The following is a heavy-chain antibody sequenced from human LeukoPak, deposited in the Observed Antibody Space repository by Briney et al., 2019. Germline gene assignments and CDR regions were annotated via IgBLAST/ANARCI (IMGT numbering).Heavy chain of an antibody. J-gene: IGHJ4*02. Sequence: PSETLSLTCTVSGYSISSGYYWGWIRQPPGKGLEWIGSIYHSGSTYYNPSLKSRVTISVDTSKNQFSLKLSSVTAADTAVYYCARAGINPHYFDYWGQGTLVTVSS. D-gene: IGHD1-14*01. CDR1: GYSISSGYY. CDR2: IYHSGST. CDR3: ARAGINPHYFDY. V-gene: IGHV4-38-2*02.